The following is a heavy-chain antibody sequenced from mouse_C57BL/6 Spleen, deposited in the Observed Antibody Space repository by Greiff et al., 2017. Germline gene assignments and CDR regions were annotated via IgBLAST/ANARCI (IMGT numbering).Heavy chain of an antibody. CDR3: TRAYYGSSYEGY. J-gene: IGHJ2*01. CDR1: GYTFTDYE. CDR2: IDPETGGT. Sequence: QVQLQQSGAELVRPGASVTLSCKASGYTFTDYEMHWVKQTPVHGLEWIGAIDPETGGTAYNQKFKGKAILTADKSSSTAYMELRSLTSEDSAVYYCTRAYYGSSYEGYWGQGTTLTVSS. V-gene: IGHV1-15*01. D-gene: IGHD1-1*01.